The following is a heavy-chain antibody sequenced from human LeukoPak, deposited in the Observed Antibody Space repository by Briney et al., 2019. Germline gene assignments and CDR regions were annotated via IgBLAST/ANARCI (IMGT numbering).Heavy chain of an antibody. CDR1: GFTFSSYA. CDR3: ARDEPKYYYDSSGYSH. D-gene: IGHD3-22*01. V-gene: IGHV3-23*01. J-gene: IGHJ4*02. CDR2: ISGSGGST. Sequence: PGGSLRLSCAASGFTFSSYAMSWVRQAPGKGLEWVSAISGSGGSTYYADSVKGRFTISRDNSKNSLYLQMNSLRAEDTAVYYCARDEPKYYYDSSGYSHWGQGTLVTVSS.